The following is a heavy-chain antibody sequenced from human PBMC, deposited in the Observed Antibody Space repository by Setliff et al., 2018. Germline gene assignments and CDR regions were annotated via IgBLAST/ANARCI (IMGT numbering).Heavy chain of an antibody. CDR3: ARDLLRLYSGYEGAFDI. J-gene: IGHJ3*02. V-gene: IGHV1-8*02. Sequence: GASVKVSCKASGYTFTSYDINWVRQATGQGLEWMGWMNPNSGNTGYAQKFQGRVTMTRNTSISTAYMELSSLRSEDTAVYYCARDLLRLYSGYEGAFDIWGQGTMVTVSS. CDR1: GYTFTSYD. CDR2: MNPNSGNT. D-gene: IGHD5-12*01.